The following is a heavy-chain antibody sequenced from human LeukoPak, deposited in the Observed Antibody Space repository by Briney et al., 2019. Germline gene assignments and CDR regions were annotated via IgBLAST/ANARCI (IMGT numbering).Heavy chain of an antibody. CDR2: SSWDDNTE. CDR1: GFTFDDHT. D-gene: IGHD1-14*01. CDR3: GKGPRRCTGCDGFDI. J-gene: IGHJ3*02. Sequence: GGSLRLSCAASGFTFDDHTMHWVRQAPGKGLEWVSISSWDDNTEYYADSVKGRFTISRDNSKTSLYLQMNSLRTEDTAVYYCGKGPRRCTGCDGFDILGKGTMVTVYS. V-gene: IGHV3-43*01.